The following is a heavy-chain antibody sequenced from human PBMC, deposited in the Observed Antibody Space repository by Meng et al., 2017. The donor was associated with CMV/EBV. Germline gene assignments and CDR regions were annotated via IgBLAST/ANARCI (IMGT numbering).Heavy chain of an antibody. Sequence: SVKVSCKASGGTFSSYAISWVRQAPGQGLEWMGGIIPIFGTANYAQKFQGRVTITTDESTSTAYMGLSSLRSEDTAVYYCARWGYCSSTSCTRGYFDYWGQGTPVTVSS. CDR3: ARWGYCSSTSCTRGYFDY. V-gene: IGHV1-69*05. CDR1: GGTFSSYA. D-gene: IGHD2-2*01. J-gene: IGHJ4*02. CDR2: IIPIFGTA.